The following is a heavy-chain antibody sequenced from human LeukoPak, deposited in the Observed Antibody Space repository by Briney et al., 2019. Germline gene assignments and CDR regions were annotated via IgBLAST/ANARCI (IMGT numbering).Heavy chain of an antibody. CDR1: GFTFNNYA. J-gene: IGHJ4*02. CDR3: AKDGIGGIYYDSSGYFDN. D-gene: IGHD3-22*01. Sequence: GGSLRLSCAASGFTFNNYAMSWVRQAPGKGLEWVSAISGSGGSTYYADPLKGRFTISRDDSKNTLYLQMNSLRAEDTALYYCAKDGIGGIYYDSSGYFDNWGQGTLVTVSS. CDR2: ISGSGGST. V-gene: IGHV3-23*01.